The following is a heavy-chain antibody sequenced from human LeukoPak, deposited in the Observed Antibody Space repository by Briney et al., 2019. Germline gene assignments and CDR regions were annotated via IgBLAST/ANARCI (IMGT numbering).Heavy chain of an antibody. D-gene: IGHD5-24*01. CDR1: GFTFSGYV. CDR2: ISYDGTSK. V-gene: IGHV3-30-3*01. Sequence: GRSLRLSCAASGFTFSGYVMHWVRQAPGKGLEWVAVISYDGTSKYYADSVKGRFTIPRDNSKNTLYLQMNSLRPEDTAVYYCARAGDGYNSHFDSWGQGTLVTVSS. J-gene: IGHJ4*02. CDR3: ARAGDGYNSHFDS.